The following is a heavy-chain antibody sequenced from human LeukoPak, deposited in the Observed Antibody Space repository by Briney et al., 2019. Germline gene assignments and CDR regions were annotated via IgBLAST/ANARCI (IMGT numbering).Heavy chain of an antibody. Sequence: VASVKVSCKASGYTFTGYYMHWVRQAPGQGLEWMGWINANSGGTNYAQKFQGRVTMTRDTSISTAYMELSRLRSDDTAAYYCARSSRYDIWTGYPYWGQGTLVTVSS. CDR3: ARSSRYDIWTGYPY. CDR1: GYTFTGYY. V-gene: IGHV1-2*02. J-gene: IGHJ4*02. CDR2: INANSGGT. D-gene: IGHD3-9*01.